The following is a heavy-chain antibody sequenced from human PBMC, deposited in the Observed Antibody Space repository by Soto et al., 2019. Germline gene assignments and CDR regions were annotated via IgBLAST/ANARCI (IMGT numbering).Heavy chain of an antibody. CDR3: AREGGNPFDY. J-gene: IGHJ4*02. V-gene: IGHV3-33*01. Sequence: QVQLADSGGGVVQPGRSLRLSCAASGFTFSNYGMHWVRQAPGKGLEWVAVIWYDGSNKDYADSVKGRFTISRDNSKNTLYLQMNSLRAEDTAVYYCAREGGNPFDYWGQGTLVTVSS. D-gene: IGHD3-16*01. CDR2: IWYDGSNK. CDR1: GFTFSNYG.